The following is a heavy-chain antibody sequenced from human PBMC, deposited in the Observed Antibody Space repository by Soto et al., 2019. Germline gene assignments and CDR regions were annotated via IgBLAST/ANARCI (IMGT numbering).Heavy chain of an antibody. CDR2: IIPILGIA. J-gene: IGHJ6*03. CDR1: GGTFSSYT. V-gene: IGHV1-69*08. D-gene: IGHD5-12*01. CDR3: ARDYEDYYYMDV. Sequence: QVQLVQSGAEVKKPGSSVKVSCKASGGTFSSYTISWVRQAPGQGLEWMGRIIPILGIANYAQKFQGRVTITADKSTSTAYMELSSLSSEDKAVYYCARDYEDYYYMDVWGKGTTVTVSS.